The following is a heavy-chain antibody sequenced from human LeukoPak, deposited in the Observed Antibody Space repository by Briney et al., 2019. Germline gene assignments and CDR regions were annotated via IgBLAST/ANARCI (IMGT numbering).Heavy chain of an antibody. J-gene: IGHJ4*02. D-gene: IGHD6-19*01. Sequence: GGSLRLSCAASGFTLSSYGMSWVRQAPGKGLEWVSGISGSGGSTYYADAVKGRFTISRDNSKNMLYLRMNSLRAEDTAVYYCAGLYPYGSGWYYFDYWGQGTLVTVSS. CDR1: GFTLSSYG. CDR3: AGLYPYGSGWYYFDY. CDR2: ISGSGGST. V-gene: IGHV3-23*01.